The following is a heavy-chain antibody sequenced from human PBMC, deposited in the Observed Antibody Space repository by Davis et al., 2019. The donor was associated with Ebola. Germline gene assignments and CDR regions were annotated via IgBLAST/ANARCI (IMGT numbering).Heavy chain of an antibody. CDR2: ISSSSSTI. CDR3: ARVTENGMDV. CDR1: GFTFSSYS. V-gene: IGHV3-48*01. Sequence: PGGSLRLSCAASGFTFSSYSMNWVRQAPGKGLEWVSYISSSSSTIYYADSVKGRFTISRDNSKNTLYLQMNSLRAEDTAVYFCARVTENGMDVWGPGTTVTVSS. J-gene: IGHJ6*02. D-gene: IGHD2-21*02.